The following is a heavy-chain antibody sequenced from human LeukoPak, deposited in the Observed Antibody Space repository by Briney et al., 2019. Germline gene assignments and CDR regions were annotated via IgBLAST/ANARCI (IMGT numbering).Heavy chain of an antibody. CDR3: AKFETVAVIVMDF. V-gene: IGHV3-21*01. Sequence: PGGSLRLSCAGSGFTFSSHSLNWVRQAPGKGLEWVSSISGDSHHIVYSDSVNGQFTISRDNAKNSQYLQINSLKAEDTAVYYCAKFETVAVIVMDFWGQGTLVTVSS. J-gene: IGHJ4*02. CDR1: GFTFSSHS. CDR2: ISGDSHHI. D-gene: IGHD6-19*01.